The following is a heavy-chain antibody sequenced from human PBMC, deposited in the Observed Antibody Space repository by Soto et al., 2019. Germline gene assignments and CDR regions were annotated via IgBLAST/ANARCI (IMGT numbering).Heavy chain of an antibody. CDR1: GYPFTGPY. Sequence: ASVKVSGKASGYPFTGPYIYWVRQAPGQGLEWMGWINPSSGGTEFAEKFQGRVTVTRDTSIRTVFLELNSLTSDDTGVYFCARDFRTYSHGVDVWGHGTAVTVS. D-gene: IGHD4-4*01. J-gene: IGHJ6*02. CDR3: ARDFRTYSHGVDV. V-gene: IGHV1-2*02. CDR2: INPSSGGT.